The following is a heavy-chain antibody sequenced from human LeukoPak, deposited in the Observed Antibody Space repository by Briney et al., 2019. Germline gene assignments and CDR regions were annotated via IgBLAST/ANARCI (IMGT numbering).Heavy chain of an antibody. CDR2: ISWDGGKT. D-gene: IGHD3-9*01. J-gene: IGHJ3*02. V-gene: IGHV3-43*01. CDR3: ASIQGFDWSADGFDI. Sequence: WIRQPPGKGLEWVSLISWDGGKTFYADSVKGRFTISRDNTKNSLCLQMNSLRNEDTGLYYCASIQGFDWSADGFDIWGQGTMVTVSS.